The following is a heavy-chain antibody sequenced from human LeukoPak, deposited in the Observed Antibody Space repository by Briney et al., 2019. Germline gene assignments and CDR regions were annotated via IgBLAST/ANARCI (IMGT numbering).Heavy chain of an antibody. V-gene: IGHV1-8*01. J-gene: IGHJ3*02. CDR2: MNPNSGNT. Sequence: ASVKVSCKASGYTFTSYDINWVRQATGQGLEWMGWMNPNSGNTGYAQKFQGRVTMTRNTSIGTAYMELSSLRSEDTAVYYCASSHYYDSSGYWIDAFDIWGQGTMVTVSS. D-gene: IGHD3-22*01. CDR1: GYTFTSYD. CDR3: ASSHYYDSSGYWIDAFDI.